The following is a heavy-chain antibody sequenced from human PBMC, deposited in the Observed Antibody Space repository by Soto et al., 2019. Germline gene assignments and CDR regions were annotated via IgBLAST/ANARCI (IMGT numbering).Heavy chain of an antibody. V-gene: IGHV1-69*13. D-gene: IGHD3-22*01. J-gene: IGHJ3*02. CDR2: IIPIFGTA. CDR1: GGTFSSYA. Sequence: VKVSFKASGGTFSSYAISWVRQAPGQGLEWMGGIIPIFGTANYAQKFQGRVTITADESTSTAYMELSSLRSEDTAVYYCASSFSLTYYYDSSGSQNAFDIWGQGTMVTVSS. CDR3: ASSFSLTYYYDSSGSQNAFDI.